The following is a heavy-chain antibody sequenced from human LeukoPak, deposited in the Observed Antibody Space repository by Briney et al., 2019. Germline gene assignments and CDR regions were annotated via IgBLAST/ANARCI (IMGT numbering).Heavy chain of an antibody. CDR3: AREGYTVTIDS. Sequence: TGGSLRLSCAASGFAFSTYWMHWVRQAPGKGLVWVSRVNSAASSTSYADSVRGRFTISRDNAKNTVYLQMNSLRAEDTAVYYCAREGYTVTIDSWGQGTLVTVSS. J-gene: IGHJ4*02. V-gene: IGHV3-74*01. CDR1: GFAFSTYW. CDR2: VNSAASST. D-gene: IGHD4-17*01.